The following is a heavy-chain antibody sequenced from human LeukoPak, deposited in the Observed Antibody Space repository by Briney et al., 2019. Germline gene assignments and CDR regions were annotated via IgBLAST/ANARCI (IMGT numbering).Heavy chain of an antibody. CDR2: IYTSGST. CDR1: GGSISSYF. D-gene: IGHD3-10*01. Sequence: SETLSLTCTVSGGSISSYFWSWIRQPAGKGLEWIGRIYTSGSTDYNPSLKSRVTMSVDTSKNQFSLKLTSVTAADTAVYYCTTDGDYYDSGTYSGHWGQGTLVTVSS. CDR3: TTDGDYYDSGTYSGH. J-gene: IGHJ4*02. V-gene: IGHV4-4*07.